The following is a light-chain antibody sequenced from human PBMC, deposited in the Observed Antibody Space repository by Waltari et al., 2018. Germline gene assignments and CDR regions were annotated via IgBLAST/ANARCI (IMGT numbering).Light chain of an antibody. CDR2: GAS. CDR1: QSVSSSS. CDR3: HQYGSSYT. J-gene: IGKJ2*01. V-gene: IGKV3-20*01. Sequence: EFVLKQSPGTLSLAPGERATLPCRASQSVSSSSLVWYQQKPGQAPRLLIYGASTRATGIPDRFSGSGSGTDFTLTISRLEPEDFAVYYCHQYGSSYTFGQGTNLEIK.